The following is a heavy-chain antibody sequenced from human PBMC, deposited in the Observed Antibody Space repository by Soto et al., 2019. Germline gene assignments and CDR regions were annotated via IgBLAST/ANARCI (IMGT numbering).Heavy chain of an antibody. CDR3: ARAKYYYDSHTGGWFDP. D-gene: IGHD3-22*01. Sequence: SQPMPLTCTVSGGSSSSSSYHRGLIHQPPGKGLEWIGSIYYSGSTYYNPSLKSRVTISVDKSKNQFSLKLSSVTAADTAVYYCARAKYYYDSHTGGWFDPWGQGTLVTVSS. CDR1: GGSSSSSSYH. V-gene: IGHV4-39*07. CDR2: IYYSGST. J-gene: IGHJ5*02.